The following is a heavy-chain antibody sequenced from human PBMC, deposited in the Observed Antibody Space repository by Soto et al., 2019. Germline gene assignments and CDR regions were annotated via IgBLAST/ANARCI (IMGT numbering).Heavy chain of an antibody. V-gene: IGHV3-7*03. D-gene: IGHD4-4*01. CDR3: TRDDEDSTLPRWAAY. CDR2: IKQDGNEK. Sequence: EVQLVESGGGLVQPGGSLRLSCAASGFTFSTYWMSWVRQAPGKGLECVANIKQDGNEKYYVDSVKGRFTISRDNAKNSLYLQMNSLRADDTAIYYCTRDDEDSTLPRWAAYWGQGVLVTVSS. J-gene: IGHJ4*02. CDR1: GFTFSTYW.